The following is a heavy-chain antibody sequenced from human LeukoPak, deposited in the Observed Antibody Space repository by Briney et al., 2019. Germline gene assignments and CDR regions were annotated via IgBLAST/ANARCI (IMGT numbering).Heavy chain of an antibody. Sequence: SETLSLTCAVYGGSFSSYYWSWIRQPPVKGLEWIGYIYYSGSTNYNPSLKSQVTISVDTSKNQFSLKLSSVTAADTAVYYCARVFRRGYRSGWYYFDYWGQGTLVTVSS. V-gene: IGHV4-59*01. CDR3: ARVFRRGYRSGWYYFDY. D-gene: IGHD6-19*01. CDR2: IYYSGST. CDR1: GGSFSSYY. J-gene: IGHJ4*02.